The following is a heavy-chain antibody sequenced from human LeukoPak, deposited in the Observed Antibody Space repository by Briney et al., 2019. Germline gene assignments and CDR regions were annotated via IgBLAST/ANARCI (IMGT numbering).Heavy chain of an antibody. CDR2: IYSGGDT. CDR3: ARVIVAPTSDYCDH. Sequence: GGSLRLSCAASGFTVSTNYMTWVRQAPEKGLEWVSIIYSGGDTYYADSAKGRFTISRDNSKNTVYLQMNSLRAEDSALYYCARVIVAPTSDYCDHWGQGTLVTVSS. D-gene: IGHD1-26*01. CDR1: GFTVSTNY. J-gene: IGHJ4*02. V-gene: IGHV3-53*01.